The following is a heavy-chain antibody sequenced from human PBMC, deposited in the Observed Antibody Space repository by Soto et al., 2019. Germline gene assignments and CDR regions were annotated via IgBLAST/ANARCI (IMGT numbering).Heavy chain of an antibody. Sequence: KPSETLSLTCAVYGGSFSGYYWSWIRQPPGKGLEWIGEINHSGSTNYNPSLKSRVTISVDTSKNQFSLKLSSVTAADTAVYYCARALVVVPAAKGNWFDPWGQGTLVTVSS. CDR1: GGSFSGYY. CDR3: ARALVVVPAAKGNWFDP. CDR2: INHSGST. V-gene: IGHV4-34*01. J-gene: IGHJ5*02. D-gene: IGHD2-2*01.